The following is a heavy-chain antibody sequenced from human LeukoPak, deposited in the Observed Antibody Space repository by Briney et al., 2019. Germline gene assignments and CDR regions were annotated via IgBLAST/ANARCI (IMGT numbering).Heavy chain of an antibody. CDR1: GFTISDYY. V-gene: IGHV3-11*01. Sequence: PGGSLRLSCAASGFTISDYYMSWLRQAPGKGLEWVSYISSSGGTIYYADSVKGRFTISRDNAKDSMYLQMNSLRAEDTAVYYCARGARTYYDILTGYYQHWGRGTLVTGSS. J-gene: IGHJ4*02. CDR3: ARGARTYYDILTGYYQH. CDR2: ISSSGGTI. D-gene: IGHD3-9*01.